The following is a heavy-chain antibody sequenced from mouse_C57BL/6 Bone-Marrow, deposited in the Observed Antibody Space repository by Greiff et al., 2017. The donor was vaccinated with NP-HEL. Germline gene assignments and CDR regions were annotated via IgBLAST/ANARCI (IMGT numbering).Heavy chain of an antibody. Sequence: EVKLVESGGGLVKPGGSLKLSCAASGFTFSSYAMSRVRQTPEKRLEWVATISDGGSYTYYPDNVKGRFTISRDNAKNNLYLQMSHLKSEDTAMYYCARDLDYTSSDVWGTGTTVTVSS. D-gene: IGHD2-4*01. CDR3: ARDLDYTSSDV. CDR1: GFTFSSYA. V-gene: IGHV5-4*01. CDR2: ISDGGSYT. J-gene: IGHJ1*03.